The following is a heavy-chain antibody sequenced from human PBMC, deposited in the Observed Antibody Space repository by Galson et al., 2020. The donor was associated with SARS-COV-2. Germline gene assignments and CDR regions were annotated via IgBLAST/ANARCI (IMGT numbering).Heavy chain of an antibody. J-gene: IGHJ4*02. CDR1: GYKFTAYY. CDR2: IDPDRGGT. V-gene: IGHV1-2*02. Sequence: ASVKVSRKASGYKFTAYYIHWVRQAPGQGLEWMGWIDPDRGGTKYAQTYQGRVTMTRDTSITTSYMTLTRLRSDDTAKYYCATLTTYDYWGQGTLVTVSS. CDR3: ATLTTYDY.